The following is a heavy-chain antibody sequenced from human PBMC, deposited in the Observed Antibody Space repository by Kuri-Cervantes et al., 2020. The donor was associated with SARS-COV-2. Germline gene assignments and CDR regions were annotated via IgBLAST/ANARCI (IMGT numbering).Heavy chain of an antibody. CDR3: AKDVTYSTSCY. CDR2: ISWDGGST. D-gene: IGHD6-13*01. Sequence: GESLKISCAASGFTFDDYAMHWVRQAPGKGLEWVSLISWDGGSTYYADSVKGRFTISRDNSKNTLYLQMNSLRAEDTAAYYCAKDVTYSTSCYWGQGTLVTVSS. CDR1: GFTFDDYA. V-gene: IGHV3-43D*04. J-gene: IGHJ4*02.